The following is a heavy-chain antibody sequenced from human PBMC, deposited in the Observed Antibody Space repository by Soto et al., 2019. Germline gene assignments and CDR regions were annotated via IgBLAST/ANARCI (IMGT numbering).Heavy chain of an antibody. D-gene: IGHD2-21*01. Sequence: SETLSLTCTVSGGSISSYYWSWIWQPPGKGLEWIGYIYYSGSTNYNPSLKSRVTISVDTSKNQFSLKLSSVTAADTAVYYCARGPLFGGAYWFDPWGQGTLVTVSS. J-gene: IGHJ5*02. V-gene: IGHV4-59*01. CDR2: IYYSGST. CDR3: ARGPLFGGAYWFDP. CDR1: GGSISSYY.